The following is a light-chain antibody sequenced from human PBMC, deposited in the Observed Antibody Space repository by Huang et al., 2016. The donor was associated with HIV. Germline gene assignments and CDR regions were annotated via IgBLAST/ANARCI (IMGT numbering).Light chain of an antibody. V-gene: IGKV2-28*01. CDR2: LGS. J-gene: IGKJ4*01. CDR3: MQALQTPLT. CDR1: QSLLHSNGYNS. Sequence: DIVMTQSPLSLPVTPGEPASISCRSSQSLLHSNGYNSLDWYLQKPGPSPQLLIYLGSNRASGVPDRVSGSGSGTDFTLKISRVEAEDVGVYYCMQALQTPLTFGGGTKVEIK.